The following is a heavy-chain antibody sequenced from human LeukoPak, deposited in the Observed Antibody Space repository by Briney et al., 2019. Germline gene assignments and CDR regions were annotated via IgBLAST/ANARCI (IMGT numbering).Heavy chain of an antibody. CDR3: TRRQYSVYEGYFDF. CDR2: TYFASRWYY. J-gene: IGHJ4*02. D-gene: IGHD5/OR15-5a*01. CDR1: GDSVSSNSAS. Sequence: SQTLSLTYAISGDSVSSNSASWNWFRQSPSRGLEWLGRTYFASRWYYDYADSVKSRITISPDTSMNHVSLQLNSVTPEDTAMYYCTRRQYSVYEGYFDFWGQGTLVTVSS. V-gene: IGHV6-1*01.